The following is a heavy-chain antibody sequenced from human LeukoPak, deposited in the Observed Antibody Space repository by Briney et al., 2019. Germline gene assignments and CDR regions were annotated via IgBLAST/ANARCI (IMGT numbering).Heavy chain of an antibody. CDR2: IYPGDSDT. D-gene: IGHD2-21*02. CDR3: ARRSDFYYYFDY. V-gene: IGHV5-51*01. J-gene: IGHJ4*02. Sequence: GESLKISCKGSGYSFTRSWIGLVRQMPGKGLEWMGIIYPGDSDTRYSPSFQGQVTISADKSISTAYLQWSSLKASDTAMYYCARRSDFYYYFDYWGQGTLVTVSS. CDR1: GYSFTRSW.